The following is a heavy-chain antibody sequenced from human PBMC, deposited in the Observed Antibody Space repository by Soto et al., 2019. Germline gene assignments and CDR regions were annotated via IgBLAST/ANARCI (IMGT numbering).Heavy chain of an antibody. V-gene: IGHV3-48*01. J-gene: IGHJ4*02. CDR1: GFTFSSYS. Sequence: EVQLVESGGGLVQPGGSLRLSCAASGFTFSSYSMNWVRQAPGKGLEWVSYISSSSSTIYYADSVKGRFTISRDNAKNSLYLQMNSRRAEDTAVYYCARVLYGSGSYVFDYWGQGTLVTVSS. D-gene: IGHD3-10*01. CDR3: ARVLYGSGSYVFDY. CDR2: ISSSSSTI.